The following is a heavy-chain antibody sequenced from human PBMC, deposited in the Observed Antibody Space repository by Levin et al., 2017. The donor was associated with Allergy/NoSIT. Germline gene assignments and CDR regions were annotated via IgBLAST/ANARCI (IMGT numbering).Heavy chain of an antibody. CDR1: GFTFTSSS. D-gene: IGHD3-22*01. Sequence: GGSLRLSCAASGFTFTSSSMHWVRQAPGKGLEWVAVISYVISNKYYAASVRGRFTISRDNPKNTFYLQMNSLRAEDTAVYYCARGQSDSSGFYHLDYWGQGTLVTVSS. J-gene: IGHJ4*02. CDR3: ARGQSDSSGFYHLDY. V-gene: IGHV3-30-3*01. CDR2: ISYVISNK.